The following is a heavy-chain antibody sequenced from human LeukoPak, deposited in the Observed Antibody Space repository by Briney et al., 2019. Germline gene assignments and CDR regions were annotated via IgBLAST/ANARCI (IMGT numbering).Heavy chain of an antibody. V-gene: IGHV4-59*01. CDR2: IYYSGST. J-gene: IGHJ2*01. CDR3: AREVGGNFWYFDL. D-gene: IGHD2/OR15-2a*01. CDR1: GGSISSYY. Sequence: NPSETLSLTCTVSGGSISSYYWSWIRQPPGKGLEWVGYIYYSGSTNYNPSLKSRVTISVDTSKNQFSLKLSSVTAADTAVYYCAREVGGNFWYFDLWGRGTLVTVSS.